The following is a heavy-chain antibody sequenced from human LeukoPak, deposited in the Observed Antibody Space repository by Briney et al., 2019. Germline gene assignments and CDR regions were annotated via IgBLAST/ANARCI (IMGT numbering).Heavy chain of an antibody. D-gene: IGHD5-18*01. Sequence: ASVKVSCKASGYTFTGCFIHYVRQAPGQGLEWMGWIDPNSDNIRYSETFKDRVTMTRDTSTNTAYMELSWLRSGDTAVYYCARSAYNYGYVYFNHWGQGTLVIVSS. J-gene: IGHJ4*02. CDR3: ARSAYNYGYVYFNH. V-gene: IGHV1-2*02. CDR2: IDPNSDNI. CDR1: GYTFTGCF.